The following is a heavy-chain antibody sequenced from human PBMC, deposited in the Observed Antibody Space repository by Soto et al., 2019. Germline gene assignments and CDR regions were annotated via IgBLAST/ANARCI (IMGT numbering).Heavy chain of an antibody. J-gene: IGHJ5*02. CDR1: GITFSSYG. CDR3: AKDHTPYSSSSYTPRFDP. CDR2: ISYDGSNK. V-gene: IGHV3-30*18. Sequence: PGGSLRLSCAASGITFSSYGMHWVRQAPGKGLEWVAVISYDGSNKYYVDSVKGRFTISRDNSKNTLYLQMNSLRAEDTAVYYCAKDHTPYSSSSYTPRFDPWGQGTLVTVSS. D-gene: IGHD6-13*01.